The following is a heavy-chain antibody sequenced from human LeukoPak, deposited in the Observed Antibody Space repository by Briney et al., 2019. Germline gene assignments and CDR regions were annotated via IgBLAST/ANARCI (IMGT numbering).Heavy chain of an antibody. CDR3: VKGIVVVTARAFDY. V-gene: IGHV3-64D*06. Sequence: PGGSLRLSCSASGFTFRTSAMHWVRQAPGKGLEYVSGISSSGVTTYYAASVKGRFTISRDNSKNTLYLQMSSLRPEDTAVYYCVKGIVVVTARAFDYWGQGTLVTVSS. D-gene: IGHD2-21*02. J-gene: IGHJ4*02. CDR1: GFTFRTSA. CDR2: ISSSGVTT.